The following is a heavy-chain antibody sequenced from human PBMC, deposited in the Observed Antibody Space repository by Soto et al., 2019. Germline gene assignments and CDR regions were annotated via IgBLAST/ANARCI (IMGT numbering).Heavy chain of an antibody. D-gene: IGHD2-2*01. V-gene: IGHV1-69*04. CDR1: GGTFSSYT. Sequence: ASVKVSCKASGGTFSSYTISWVRQAPGQGLEWMGRIIPILGIANYAQKFQGRVTITADKSTSTAYMELSSLRSEDTAVYYCARDPSIYCSSTSCLDNWFDPWG. CDR2: IIPILGIA. J-gene: IGHJ5*02. CDR3: ARDPSIYCSSTSCLDNWFDP.